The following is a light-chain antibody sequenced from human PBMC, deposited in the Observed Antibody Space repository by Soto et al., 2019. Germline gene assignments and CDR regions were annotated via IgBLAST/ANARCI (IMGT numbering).Light chain of an antibody. CDR1: SRDVGDYNY. CDR2: EVS. CDR3: SSCSSCSTRSTRV. V-gene: IGLV2-14*01. Sequence: QSALTRPASVSASPGQSIRISCLGTSRDVGDYNYVSWYQQHPGKAPKLMIYEVSKRPSGASNRFSGSKSGNTASLTISGLQAEDEADYYCSSCSSCSTRSTRVFGTGTKVTVL. J-gene: IGLJ1*01.